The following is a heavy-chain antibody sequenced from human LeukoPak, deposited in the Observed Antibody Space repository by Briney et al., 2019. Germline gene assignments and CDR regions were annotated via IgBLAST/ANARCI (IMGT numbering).Heavy chain of an antibody. CDR3: AKRGVVIRVILGGFHQEASYFDS. V-gene: IGHV3-23*01. J-gene: IGHJ4*02. CDR1: GITLSNYG. D-gene: IGHD3-22*01. CDR2: ISGSGGST. Sequence: QPGGSLRLSCAVSGITLSNYGMSWVRQAPGKGLEWVAGISGSGGSTNYADSVKGRFTISRDNPKNTLYLHMNSLRPEDTAVYFCAKRGVVIRVILGGFHQEASYFDSWGQGALVTVSS.